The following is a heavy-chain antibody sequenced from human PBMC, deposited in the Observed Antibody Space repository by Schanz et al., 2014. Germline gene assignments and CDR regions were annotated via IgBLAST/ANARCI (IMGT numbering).Heavy chain of an antibody. J-gene: IGHJ4*02. CDR2: IIPVLNIA. CDR1: GGTFSSYT. V-gene: IGHV1-69*04. Sequence: QVQLVQSGDEVKKPGASVKVSCKLSGGTFSSYTISWMRQAPGQGLEWMGKIIPVLNIATYAQRFQGRVTMTRDTSTSTVYMELSSLRSEDTAVYYCARGRTFDYWGQGTLVTVSS. CDR3: ARGRTFDY.